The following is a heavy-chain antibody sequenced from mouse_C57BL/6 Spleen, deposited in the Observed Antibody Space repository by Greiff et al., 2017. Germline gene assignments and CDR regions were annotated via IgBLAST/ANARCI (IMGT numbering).Heavy chain of an antibody. CDR3: ARGGNYGGYYEYFDV. Sequence: QVQLKQPGAELVRPGSSVKLSCKASGYTFTSYWMDWVKQRPGQGLEWIGNIYPSDSETHYNQKFKDKATLTVDKSSSTAYMQRSSLTSEDSAVYYGARGGNYGGYYEYFDVWGTGTTVTVSS. CDR1: GYTFTSYW. D-gene: IGHD2-3*01. J-gene: IGHJ1*03. CDR2: IYPSDSET. V-gene: IGHV1-61*01.